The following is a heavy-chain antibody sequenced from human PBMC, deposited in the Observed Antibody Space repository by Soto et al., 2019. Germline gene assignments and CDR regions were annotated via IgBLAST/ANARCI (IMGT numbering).Heavy chain of an antibody. Sequence: RRLSCAASGFTFSSYWMSWVRQAPGKGLEWVANIKQDGSEKYYVDSVKGRFTISRDNAKNSLYPQMNSLRAEDTAVYYCARDGDYVWGSYRWSDAFDIWGQGTMVTVSS. J-gene: IGHJ3*02. CDR3: ARDGDYVWGSYRWSDAFDI. D-gene: IGHD3-16*02. CDR1: GFTFSSYW. V-gene: IGHV3-7*01. CDR2: IKQDGSEK.